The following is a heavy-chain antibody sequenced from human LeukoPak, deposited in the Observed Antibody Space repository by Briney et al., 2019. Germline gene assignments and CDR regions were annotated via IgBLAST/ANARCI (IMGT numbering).Heavy chain of an antibody. J-gene: IGHJ4*02. D-gene: IGHD2-15*01. CDR3: AREGCSGGSCYTRHY. CDR2: IKQDGSEK. Sequence: PGGSLRLSCAASGFTFSSYWMSWIRQAPGKGLEWVANIKQDGSEKYYVDSVKGRFTISRDNAKNSLYLQMNSLRAEDTAVYYCAREGCSGGSCYTRHYWGQGTLVTVSS. CDR1: GFTFSSYW. V-gene: IGHV3-7*01.